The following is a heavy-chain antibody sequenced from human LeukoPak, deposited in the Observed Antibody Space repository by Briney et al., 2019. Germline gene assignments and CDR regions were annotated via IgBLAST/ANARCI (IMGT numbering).Heavy chain of an antibody. CDR3: AKHMVGARSSFDY. CDR2: ISGSGGST. D-gene: IGHD1-26*01. J-gene: IGHJ4*02. V-gene: IGHV3-23*01. CDR1: GFTFSSYA. Sequence: GGSPRLSCAASGFTFSSYAMSWVRQAPGKGLEWVSAISGSGGSTYYADSVKGRFTISRDNSKNTLYLQMNSLRAEDTAVYYCAKHMVGARSSFDYWGQGTLVTVSS.